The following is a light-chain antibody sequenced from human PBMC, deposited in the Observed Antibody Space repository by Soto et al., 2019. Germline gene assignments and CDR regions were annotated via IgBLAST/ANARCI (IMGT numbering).Light chain of an antibody. CDR1: QSISSW. V-gene: IGKV1-5*03. J-gene: IGKJ1*01. Sequence: DIQMTQSPSTLSASVGDRVTITCRASQSISSWLAWYQHKPGEAPKLLISQASILESGVPPRFSGSGSGTEFTLTITSLQPEDFTTYFCQQYTTNWTLGQGTKVDIK. CDR2: QAS. CDR3: QQYTTNWT.